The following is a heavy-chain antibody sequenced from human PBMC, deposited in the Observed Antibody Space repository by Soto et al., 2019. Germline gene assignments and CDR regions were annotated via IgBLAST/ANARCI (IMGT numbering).Heavy chain of an antibody. D-gene: IGHD5-18*01. CDR3: ARDLMWVDTAIVPQYYSDY. CDR2: IIPILGIA. CDR1: GGTFSSYT. V-gene: IGHV1-69*04. J-gene: IGHJ4*02. Sequence: SVKVSCKASGGTFSSYTISWVRQAPGQGLEWVGRIIPILGIANYAQKFQGRVTITADKSTSTAYMELSSLRSEDTAVYYCARDLMWVDTAIVPQYYSDYWGQGNLVTVSS.